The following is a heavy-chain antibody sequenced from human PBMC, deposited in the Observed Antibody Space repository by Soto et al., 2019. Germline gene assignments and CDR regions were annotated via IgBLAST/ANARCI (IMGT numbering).Heavy chain of an antibody. CDR2: IYYSGST. J-gene: IGHJ4*02. V-gene: IGHV4-59*08. CDR3: ARRYGGTRDY. CDR1: GGSISSYY. Sequence: QVQLQESGPGLVKPSETLSLTCTVSGGSISSYYWSWIRQPPGKGLEWIGYIYYSGSTNYNPSLESGVTISVDASKNRLSLKLSSVAAADTAVYYCARRYGGTRDYWGQGTLVTVSS. D-gene: IGHD4-17*01.